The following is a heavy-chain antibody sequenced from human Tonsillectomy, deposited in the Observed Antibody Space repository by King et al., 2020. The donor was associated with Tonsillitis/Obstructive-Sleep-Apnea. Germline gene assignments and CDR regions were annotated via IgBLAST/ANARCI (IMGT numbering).Heavy chain of an antibody. CDR1: GFTFSNGW. J-gene: IGHJ2*01. CDR2: IKSKTDGGTT. CDR3: TSDRRSAAGGINGGFFDL. D-gene: IGHD6-13*01. V-gene: IGHV3-15*01. Sequence: VQLVESGGGLVKPGGSLRLSCAASGFTFSNGWMSWVRQPPGKGLEWVGRIKSKTDGGTTDYSAPVKGRFTISRDDSKNTLYLQMNSLKTEDTALYYCTSDRRSAAGGINGGFFDLWGQGTLVTVSS.